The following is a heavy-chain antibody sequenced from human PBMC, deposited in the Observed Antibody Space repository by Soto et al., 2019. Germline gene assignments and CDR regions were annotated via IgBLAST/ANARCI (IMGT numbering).Heavy chain of an antibody. CDR3: ARKSLIRMYYYDSSGYYYFDY. D-gene: IGHD3-22*01. CDR1: GGSFSGYY. CDR2: INHSGST. J-gene: IGHJ4*02. V-gene: IGHV4-34*01. Sequence: PSETLSLTCAVYGGSFSGYYWSWIRQPPGKGLEWIGEINHSGSTNYNPSLKSRVTISVDTSKNQFSLKLSSVTAADTAVYYCARKSLIRMYYYDSSGYYYFDYWGQGTLVTVSS.